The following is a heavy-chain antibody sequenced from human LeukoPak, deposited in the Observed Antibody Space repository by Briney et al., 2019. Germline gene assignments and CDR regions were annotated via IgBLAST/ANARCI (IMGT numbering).Heavy chain of an antibody. Sequence: SETLSLTCTVSGGSVSTSSYCWGWIRQPPGKGLEWIGSVCYSGSTYYSPSLKSRVTISVDTSKNQFSLKLSSVTAADTAVYYCARRNYGSGSYTFDPWGQGTLVTVSS. V-gene: IGHV4-39*01. D-gene: IGHD3-10*01. CDR2: VCYSGST. CDR1: GGSVSTSSYC. J-gene: IGHJ5*02. CDR3: ARRNYGSGSYTFDP.